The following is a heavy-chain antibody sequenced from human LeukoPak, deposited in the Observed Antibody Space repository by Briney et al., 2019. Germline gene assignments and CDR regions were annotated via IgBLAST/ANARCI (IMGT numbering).Heavy chain of an antibody. CDR3: ARECEKYYDSSDRAFDI. CDR2: ISYDGSNK. Sequence: GGSLRLSCAASGYTFISYVMHWVRQALGKGRERVAVISYDGSNKYDAYSEKRLITFSRDNSNNTQYLQMSSLSAEDTAEYYCARECEKYYDSSDRAFDIWGQGTMVTVSS. D-gene: IGHD3-22*01. J-gene: IGHJ3*02. CDR1: GYTFISYV. V-gene: IGHV3-30*15.